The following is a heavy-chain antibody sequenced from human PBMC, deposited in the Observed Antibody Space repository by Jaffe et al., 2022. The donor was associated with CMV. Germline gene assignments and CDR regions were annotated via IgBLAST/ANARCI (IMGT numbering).Heavy chain of an antibody. V-gene: IGHV3-33*01. CDR1: GFTFSSYG. Sequence: QVQLVESGGGVVQPGRSLRLSCAASGFTFSSYGMHWVRQAPGKGLEWVAVIWYDGSNKYYADSVKGRFTISRDNSKNTLYLQMNSLRAEDTAVYYCARPATYYYDSSGYYYFDYWGQGTLVTVSS. CDR2: IWYDGSNK. CDR3: ARPATYYYDSSGYYYFDY. J-gene: IGHJ4*02. D-gene: IGHD3-22*01.